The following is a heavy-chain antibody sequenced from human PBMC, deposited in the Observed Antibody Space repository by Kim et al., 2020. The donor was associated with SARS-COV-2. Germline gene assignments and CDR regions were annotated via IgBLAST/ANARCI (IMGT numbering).Heavy chain of an antibody. CDR2: ISRAGNDQ. CDR3: ARDRLVRSIYGVLWSGPKDFYYYSTMDV. CDR1: GFTFADYA. J-gene: IGHJ6*02. Sequence: GGSLRLSCAASGFTFADYAMHWVRQAPGKGLQWVAVISRAGNDQFYADSVKGRVIISRDNSQNTVFLQINSLRVEDSGLYYCARDRLVRSIYGVLWSGPKDFYYYSTMDVWGLGTTVSV. V-gene: IGHV3-30*04. D-gene: IGHD3-3*01.